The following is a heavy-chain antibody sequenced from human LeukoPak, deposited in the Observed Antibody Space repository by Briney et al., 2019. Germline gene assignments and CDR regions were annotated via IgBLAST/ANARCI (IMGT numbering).Heavy chain of an antibody. D-gene: IGHD2-15*01. CDR2: IYHSGST. J-gene: IGHJ6*03. Sequence: SETLSLTCAVSGGSISSSNWWSWVRQPPGKGLEWIGEIYHSGSTNYNPSLKSRVTISVDKSKNQFSLKLSSVTAADTAVYYCVRDSLSGGYCSGGSCYFVPHYYHYMDVWGKGTTVTVSS. V-gene: IGHV4-4*02. CDR3: VRDSLSGGYCSGGSCYFVPHYYHYMDV. CDR1: GGSISSSNW.